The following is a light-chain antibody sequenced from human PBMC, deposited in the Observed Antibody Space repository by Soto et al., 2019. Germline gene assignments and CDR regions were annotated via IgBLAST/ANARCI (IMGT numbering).Light chain of an antibody. CDR2: AAS. CDR3: QQSTGIPYT. Sequence: DIQMTQSPSSLSASVGDRVTITCRASQTIDTYLNWYQQNPGKAPKLLIYAASTLQKGVPSRFSGSGSGTDFNLTISSLQPEDFATYYCQQSTGIPYTFGQGKKLDIK. J-gene: IGKJ2*01. V-gene: IGKV1-39*01. CDR1: QTIDTY.